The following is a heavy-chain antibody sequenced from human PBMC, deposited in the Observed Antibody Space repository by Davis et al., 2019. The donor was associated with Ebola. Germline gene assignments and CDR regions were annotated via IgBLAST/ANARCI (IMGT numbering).Heavy chain of an antibody. CDR1: GFTFSSYG. V-gene: IGHV3-30*19. D-gene: IGHD4-17*01. Sequence: GESLKISCAASGFTFSSYGMHWVRQAPGKGLEWVAVISYDGSNKYYADSVKGRFTISRDNYKNTLYLQMNSLRAEDTAVYYCAKDFVGLGGDYYYYYGMDVWGQGTTVTVSS. CDR3: AKDFVGLGGDYYYYYGMDV. J-gene: IGHJ6*02. CDR2: ISYDGSNK.